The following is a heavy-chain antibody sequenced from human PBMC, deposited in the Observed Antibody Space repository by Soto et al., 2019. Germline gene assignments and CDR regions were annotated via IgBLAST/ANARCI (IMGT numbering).Heavy chain of an antibody. D-gene: IGHD3-22*01. CDR1: GFAFSSYA. Sequence: LSCPDPGFAFSSYAMHWVRQAPRKGLEYVSSICINGGSTDYAGSVEGTFTVSSYNSNNTLYLQMSCLRAEDTAVYYCVKGTPPMSVFRSFYYLVSPSFDYWGRGTLVTVSA. CDR3: VKGTPPMSVFRSFYYLVSPSFDY. V-gene: IGHV3-64D*06. CDR2: ICINGGST. J-gene: IGHJ4*02.